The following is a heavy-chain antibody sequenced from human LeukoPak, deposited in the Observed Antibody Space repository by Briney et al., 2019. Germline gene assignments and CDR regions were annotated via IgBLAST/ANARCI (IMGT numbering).Heavy chain of an antibody. V-gene: IGHV3-7*01. CDR1: GFTFSRYS. Sequence: GGSLRLSCAASGFTFSRYSMNWVRQAPGKGLQWVANIKHDGSEKNYVDSVKGRFTISKDNAKNSLSLQMSSLRVEDTAIYYCARERPGSASAFDYWGQGTLVTVSS. CDR3: ARERPGSASAFDY. CDR2: IKHDGSEK. D-gene: IGHD6-25*01. J-gene: IGHJ4*02.